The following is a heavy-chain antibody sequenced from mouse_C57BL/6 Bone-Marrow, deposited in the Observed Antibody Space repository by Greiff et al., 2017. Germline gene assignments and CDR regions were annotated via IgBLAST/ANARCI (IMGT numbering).Heavy chain of an antibody. CDR1: GYTFTSYD. V-gene: IGHV1-85*01. J-gene: IGHJ2*01. D-gene: IGHD1-1*01. Sequence: QVQLKESGPELVKPGASVKLSCKASGYTFTSYDINWVKQRPGQGLEWIGWIYPRDGSTKYNEKFKGKATLTVDTSSSTAYMELHSLTSEDSAVYFCARPMPNYYGSSPDYWGQGTTLTVSS. CDR2: IYPRDGST. CDR3: ARPMPNYYGSSPDY.